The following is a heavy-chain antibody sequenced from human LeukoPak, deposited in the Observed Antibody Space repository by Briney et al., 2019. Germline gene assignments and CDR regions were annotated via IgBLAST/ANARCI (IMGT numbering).Heavy chain of an antibody. Sequence: GASVKVSCKASGYTFTGYHIHWVRQAPGQGLECMGWINPNSGATNYAQQFQGRVTMTRDTSISTAYMELNSLTSDDTAVYYCARPLYASGSYLNWGQGTLVTVSS. V-gene: IGHV1-2*02. CDR2: INPNSGAT. CDR1: GYTFTGYH. J-gene: IGHJ4*02. CDR3: ARPLYASGSYLN. D-gene: IGHD3-10*01.